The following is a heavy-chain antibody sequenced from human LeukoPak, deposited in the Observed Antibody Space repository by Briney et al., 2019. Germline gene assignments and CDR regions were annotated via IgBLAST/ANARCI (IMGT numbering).Heavy chain of an antibody. CDR1: GYTFTSYG. Sequence: ASVKVSCKASGYTFTSYGISWVRQAPGQGLEWMGWISAYNGNTNYAQKLQGRVTMTTDTSTSTAYMELRSLRSDDTAVCYCARDDGSYPLGTWDYWGQGTLVTVSS. V-gene: IGHV1-18*01. CDR3: ARDDGSYPLGTWDY. D-gene: IGHD1-26*01. J-gene: IGHJ4*02. CDR2: ISAYNGNT.